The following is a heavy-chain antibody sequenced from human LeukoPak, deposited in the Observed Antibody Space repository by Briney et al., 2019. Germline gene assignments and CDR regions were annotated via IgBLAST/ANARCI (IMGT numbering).Heavy chain of an antibody. CDR1: GFTFSSYA. D-gene: IGHD5-18*01. V-gene: IGHV3-23*01. CDR3: AKGNGYSYGRYYFDY. J-gene: IGHJ4*02. CDR2: ITASGGNT. Sequence: GSLRLSCAASGFTFSSYAMGWVRQAPGKGLEWVSAITASGGNTYYADFVKGRFTISRDNSKNTLYLQVNSLRAEDTAVYYCAKGNGYSYGRYYFDYWGQGTLVTVSS.